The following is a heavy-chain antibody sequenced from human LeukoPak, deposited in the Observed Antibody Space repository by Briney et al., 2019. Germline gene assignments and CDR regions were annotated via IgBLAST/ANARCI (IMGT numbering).Heavy chain of an antibody. Sequence: GGSLRLSCAASGFTFSSYAMSWVRQAPGKGLEWVSAISGSGGGTYYADSVKGRFTISRDNSKNTLYLQMNSLRAEGTAVYYCAKILRLGELSPFDYWGQGTLVTVSS. D-gene: IGHD3-16*02. J-gene: IGHJ4*02. CDR1: GFTFSSYA. CDR2: ISGSGGGT. CDR3: AKILRLGELSPFDY. V-gene: IGHV3-23*01.